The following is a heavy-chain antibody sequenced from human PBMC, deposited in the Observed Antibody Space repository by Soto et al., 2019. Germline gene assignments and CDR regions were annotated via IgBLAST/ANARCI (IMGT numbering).Heavy chain of an antibody. D-gene: IGHD3-10*01. CDR2: ISAYNGNT. J-gene: IGHJ5*02. V-gene: IGHV1-18*01. CDR3: ARVRITMVRGVPLFDP. Sequence: QVQLVQSGAEVKKPGASVKVSCKASGYTFTSYGISWVRQAPGQGLEWMGWISAYNGNTNYAQKLQGRVTMTTDTXTXXAYMELRSLRSDDTAVYYCARVRITMVRGVPLFDPWGQGTLVTVSS. CDR1: GYTFTSYG.